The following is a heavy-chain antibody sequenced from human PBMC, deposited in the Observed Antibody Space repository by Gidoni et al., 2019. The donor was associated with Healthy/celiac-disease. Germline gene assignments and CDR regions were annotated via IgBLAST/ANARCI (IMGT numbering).Heavy chain of an antibody. D-gene: IGHD6-13*01. CDR3: ARVTGMGIAAADYFDY. CDR1: GYTFTSYY. CDR2: INPSGGST. V-gene: IGHV1-46*03. J-gene: IGHJ4*02. Sequence: KPGASVKVSCKASGYTFTSYYMHWVRQAHGQGLEWMGIINPSGGSTSYAQKFQGRVTMTRDTSTSTVYMELSSLRSEDTAVYYCARVTGMGIAAADYFDYWGQGTLVTVSS.